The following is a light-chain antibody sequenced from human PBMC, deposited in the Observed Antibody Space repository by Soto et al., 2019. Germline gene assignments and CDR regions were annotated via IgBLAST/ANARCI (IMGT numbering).Light chain of an antibody. Sequence: EIVLTQSPGTLSLSPGERATLSCRASQSLAGTYLAWYQHKPGQAPRLLISGASSRATGIPDRFSGRGSGTDFTLTISSLEPEDSAVYFCHQYVTSPTFGPGTKVDIK. CDR2: GAS. V-gene: IGKV3-20*01. CDR3: HQYVTSPT. CDR1: QSLAGTY. J-gene: IGKJ3*01.